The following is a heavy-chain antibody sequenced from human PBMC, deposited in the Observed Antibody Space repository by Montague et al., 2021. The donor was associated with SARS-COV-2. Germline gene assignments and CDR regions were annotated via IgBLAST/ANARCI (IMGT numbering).Heavy chain of an antibody. CDR3: ARAGEDYYYDSSGFLY. CDR2: ISNSGDTK. Sequence: SLRLSCAASGFIFSDYNMTWIRQTPGKGLEWVSYISNSGDTKYYADSVKGRFTISRDNAKNSLYLQMGSLRAEDTAVYYCARAGEDYYYDSSGFLYWGQGILVTVSS. V-gene: IGHV3-11*04. CDR1: GFIFSDYN. J-gene: IGHJ4*02. D-gene: IGHD3-22*01.